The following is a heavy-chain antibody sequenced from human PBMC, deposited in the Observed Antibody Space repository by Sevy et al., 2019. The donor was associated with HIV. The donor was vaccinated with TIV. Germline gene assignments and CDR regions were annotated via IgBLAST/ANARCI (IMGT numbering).Heavy chain of an antibody. CDR2: VHNTGST. CDR3: ERNVGDYVFRYFDL. V-gene: IGHV4-61*02. Sequence: SETLSLTCTVSGGSISRGQFYWSWIRQPAGQGLEWIGPVHNTGSTTYNPALRDRVRLSIDTSKNHFSLVLSFVTAADAAVYYCERNVGDYVFRYFDLWGRGTLVTVSS. D-gene: IGHD4-17*01. J-gene: IGHJ2*01. CDR1: GGSISRGQFY.